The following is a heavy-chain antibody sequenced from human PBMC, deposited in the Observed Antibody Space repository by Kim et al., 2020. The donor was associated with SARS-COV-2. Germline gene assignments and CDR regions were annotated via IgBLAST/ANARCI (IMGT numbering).Heavy chain of an antibody. V-gene: IGHV1-8*01. CDR2: MNPNSGNT. D-gene: IGHD3-3*01. J-gene: IGHJ6*02. CDR3: ARGTFGVVTPVPSYYYYGMDV. Sequence: ASVKVSCKASGYTFTSYDINWVRQATGQGLEWMGWMNPNSGNTGYAQKFQGRVTMTRNTSISTAYMELSSLRSEDTAVYYCARGTFGVVTPVPSYYYYGMDVWGQGTTVTVSS. CDR1: GYTFTSYD.